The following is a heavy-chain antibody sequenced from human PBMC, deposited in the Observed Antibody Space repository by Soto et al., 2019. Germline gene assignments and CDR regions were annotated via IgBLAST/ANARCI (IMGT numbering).Heavy chain of an antibody. CDR3: SRQIARALCAFEI. V-gene: IGHV4-39*01. CDR1: GDSIAIGDYW. J-gene: IGHJ3*02. Sequence: QLQLQESGPGLLKPSETLSLTCTVSGDSIAIGDYWWAWIRQPPGKGLEWIGSVYHSGTIWYSPSLRSRLTVSVDTSKNQFSLTLSSVTAADTAVYYCSRQIARALCAFEIWGQGTLVTASS. CDR2: VYHSGTI. D-gene: IGHD2-21*01.